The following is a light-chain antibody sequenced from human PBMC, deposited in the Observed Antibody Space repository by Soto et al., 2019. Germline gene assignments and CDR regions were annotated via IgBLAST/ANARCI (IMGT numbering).Light chain of an antibody. CDR2: DAS. CDR3: QQYDSYPLT. Sequence: ESVMTQSPTTLSVSPGEGATLPCRASQGIGSPLAWYQHKTGQTPRLLIYDASTRATGVPARFSGSGAGTDFTLNISSLQPEDLATYYCQQYDSYPLTGGGGTKVEIK. J-gene: IGKJ4*02. V-gene: IGKV3-15*01. CDR1: QGIGSP.